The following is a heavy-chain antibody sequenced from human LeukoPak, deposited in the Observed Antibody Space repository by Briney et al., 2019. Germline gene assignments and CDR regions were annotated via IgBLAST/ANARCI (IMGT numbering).Heavy chain of an antibody. V-gene: IGHV3-48*04. Sequence: GGSLRLSCAASGFTFSSYSMNWVRQAPGKGLEWVSYISSSSSTIYYADSVKGRFTISRDNAKNSLYLQMNSLRAEDTAVYYCAREYGSGSYPWGQGTLVTVSS. CDR3: AREYGSGSYP. D-gene: IGHD3-10*01. CDR2: ISSSSSTI. CDR1: GFTFSSYS. J-gene: IGHJ4*02.